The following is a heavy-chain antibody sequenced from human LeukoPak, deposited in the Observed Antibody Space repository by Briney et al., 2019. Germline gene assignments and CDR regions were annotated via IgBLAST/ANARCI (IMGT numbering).Heavy chain of an antibody. CDR3: ARGYYYDSSGAFDY. CDR1: GLTFSSYW. Sequence: GGSLRLSCAVSGLTFSSYWMHWVRQAPGKGLVWVSRINSDGSSTSYADSVKGRFTISRDNAKNTPYLQMNSLRAEDTAVYYCARGYYYDSSGAFDYWGQGTLVTVSS. V-gene: IGHV3-74*01. D-gene: IGHD3-22*01. CDR2: INSDGSST. J-gene: IGHJ4*02.